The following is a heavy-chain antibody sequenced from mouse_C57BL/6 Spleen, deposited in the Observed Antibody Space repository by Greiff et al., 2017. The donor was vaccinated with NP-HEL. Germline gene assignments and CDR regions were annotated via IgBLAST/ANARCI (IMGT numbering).Heavy chain of an antibody. Sequence: QVHVKQPGAELVMPGASVKLSCKASGYTFTSYWMHWVKQRPGQGLEWIGEIDPSDSYTNYNQKFKGKSTLTVDKSSSTAYMQLSSLTSEDSAVYYCARSPFITTGFYWYFDVWGTGTTVTVSS. CDR2: IDPSDSYT. V-gene: IGHV1-69*01. CDR3: ARSPFITTGFYWYFDV. D-gene: IGHD1-1*01. CDR1: GYTFTSYW. J-gene: IGHJ1*03.